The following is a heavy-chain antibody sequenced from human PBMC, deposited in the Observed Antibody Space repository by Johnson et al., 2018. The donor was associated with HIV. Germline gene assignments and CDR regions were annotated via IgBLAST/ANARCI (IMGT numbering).Heavy chain of an antibody. CDR1: GFTFSSYW. D-gene: IGHD4/OR15-4a*01. CDR3: VRDDYSFHI. V-gene: IGHV3-48*04. CDR2: ISWSGRTI. Sequence: VQLVESGGGLVQPGGSLRLSCITSGFTFSSYWMNWVRQAPGQGLEWISYISWSGRTIYYADSVKGRFTISRDNAKNTLYLEMSGLRADDTAVYYCVRDDYSFHIWGRGTLVTVSS. J-gene: IGHJ3*02.